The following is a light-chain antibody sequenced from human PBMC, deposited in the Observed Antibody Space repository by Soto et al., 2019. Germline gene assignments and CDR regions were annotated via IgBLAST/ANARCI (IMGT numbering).Light chain of an antibody. V-gene: IGLV1-51*01. J-gene: IGLJ2*01. CDR2: DNN. CDR1: SSNIGNNY. Sequence: QSVLTQPPSVSAAPGQKVTISCSGSSSNIGNNYVSWYQQLPGTAPKLLIYDNNKRPSGIPDRFPGSKSGTSGTLDITGLRTGDEADYYCATWDGSLPAEVFGGGTKLTVL. CDR3: ATWDGSLPAEV.